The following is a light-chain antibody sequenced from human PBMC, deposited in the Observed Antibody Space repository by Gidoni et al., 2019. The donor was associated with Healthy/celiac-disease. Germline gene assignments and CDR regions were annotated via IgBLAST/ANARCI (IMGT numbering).Light chain of an antibody. J-gene: IGKJ4*01. CDR3: QQYDNLHT. Sequence: DSQMTKSPSSLSASVGDRVTITCQASQDISNYLNWYQQKPGKAPKLLIYDASNLETGVPSRFSGSGSGTDFTFTISSLQPEDIATYYCQQYDNLHTFGGGTKVEIK. CDR2: DAS. V-gene: IGKV1-33*01. CDR1: QDISNY.